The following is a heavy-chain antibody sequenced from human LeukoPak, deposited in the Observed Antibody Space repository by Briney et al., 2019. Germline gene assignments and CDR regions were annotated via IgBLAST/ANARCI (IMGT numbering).Heavy chain of an antibody. V-gene: IGHV1-18*01. D-gene: IGHD3-22*01. Sequence: GASVKVSCKVSGYTFTSYGISWVRQAPGQGLEWMGWISAYNGNTHYAQKLQGRVTMTTDTSTSTVYMELRSLRSDDTAVYYCARGSPPRRNYDSRGYYSYYDYWGQGTLVTVSS. CDR3: ARGSPPRRNYDSRGYYSYYDY. CDR1: GYTFTSYG. CDR2: ISAYNGNT. J-gene: IGHJ4*02.